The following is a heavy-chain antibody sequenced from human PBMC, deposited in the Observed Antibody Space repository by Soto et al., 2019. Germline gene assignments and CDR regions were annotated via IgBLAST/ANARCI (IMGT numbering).Heavy chain of an antibody. CDR3: ARGAGRDYGGYYYYYGMDV. CDR2: IHHSGST. D-gene: IGHD4-17*01. J-gene: IGHJ6*02. Sequence: SEALSLTCAVYGGSFIGYYWSWILQPPWKGLEWIGEIHHSGSTNYNPSLKSRVTISVDTSKNQFSLKLSSVTAADTAVYYCARGAGRDYGGYYYYYGMDVWGQGTTVTVSS. V-gene: IGHV4-34*01. CDR1: GGSFIGYY.